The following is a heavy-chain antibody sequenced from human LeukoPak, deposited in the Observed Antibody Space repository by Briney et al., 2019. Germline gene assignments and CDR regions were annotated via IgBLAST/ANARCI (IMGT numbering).Heavy chain of an antibody. Sequence: SETLSLTCAVYGGSFRGYYWVWVRQPPGKGLEWIGEINKSGNTEHHPSVKGRVTISLDASKNQFSLRLTSVTAADTAVYYCARGYGSGSYYKYWGQGTLVTVSS. CDR3: ARGYGSGSYYKY. V-gene: IGHV4-34*01. CDR2: INKSGNT. D-gene: IGHD3-10*01. J-gene: IGHJ4*02. CDR1: GGSFRGYY.